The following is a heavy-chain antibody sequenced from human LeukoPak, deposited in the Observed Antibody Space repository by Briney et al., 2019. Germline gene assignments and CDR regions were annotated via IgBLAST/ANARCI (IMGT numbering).Heavy chain of an antibody. D-gene: IGHD3-22*01. CDR1: GFTFSSYA. Sequence: PGRSLRLSCAASGFTFSSYAMHWVRQAPGKGLEWVAVISYDGSNKYYADSVKGRFTISRDNSKNTLYLQMNSLRAEDTAVYYCARNIKKRYDSSGYYSAFDIWGQGTMVTVSS. CDR2: ISYDGSNK. J-gene: IGHJ3*02. CDR3: ARNIKKRYDSSGYYSAFDI. V-gene: IGHV3-30*04.